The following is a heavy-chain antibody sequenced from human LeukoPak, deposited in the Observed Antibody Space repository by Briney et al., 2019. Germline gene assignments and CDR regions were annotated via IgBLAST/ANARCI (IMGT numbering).Heavy chain of an antibody. CDR3: ARDANLRGYNSWFDP. J-gene: IGHJ5*02. Sequence: PGGSLRLSCEGSGFNFNSHWMSWVRQAPGKGPEWVTNINQDGNEKYYAGSVKGRFTVSRDNVKKSVYLQMDNVRADDTGAYYYARDANLRGYNSWFDPWGQGTLVTVSS. CDR2: INQDGNEK. V-gene: IGHV3-7*01. CDR1: GFNFNSHW. D-gene: IGHD2/OR15-2a*01.